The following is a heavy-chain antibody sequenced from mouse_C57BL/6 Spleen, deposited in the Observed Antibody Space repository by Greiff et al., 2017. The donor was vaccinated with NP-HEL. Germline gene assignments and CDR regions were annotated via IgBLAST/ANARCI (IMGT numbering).Heavy chain of an antibody. CDR3: ARGDYNYDDY. CDR1: GYSIISGYY. D-gene: IGHD2-12*01. J-gene: IGHJ2*01. Sequence: LQESGPGLVKPSQSLSLICSVTGYSIISGYYWNWIRQFPGNKLEWMGYISYDGSNNYNPSLKNRISITRDTSKNQFFLKLNSVTTEDTATYYCARGDYNYDDYWGQGTTLTVSS. V-gene: IGHV3-6*01. CDR2: ISYDGSN.